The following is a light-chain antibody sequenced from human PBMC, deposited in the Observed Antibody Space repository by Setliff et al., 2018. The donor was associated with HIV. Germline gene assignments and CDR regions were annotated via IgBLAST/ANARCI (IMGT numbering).Light chain of an antibody. CDR2: EVR. Sequence: QSVLAQPASVSGSPGQSITISCTGTSSDVGGYSHVSWYQQHPGKAPKLIIYEVRNRPSGVSNRFSGSKSGNTASLTISGLRAEDEGDYYCCSYAGANTFVFGGGTQRPS. CDR3: CSYAGANTFV. J-gene: IGLJ2*01. V-gene: IGLV2-14*01. CDR1: SSDVGGYSH.